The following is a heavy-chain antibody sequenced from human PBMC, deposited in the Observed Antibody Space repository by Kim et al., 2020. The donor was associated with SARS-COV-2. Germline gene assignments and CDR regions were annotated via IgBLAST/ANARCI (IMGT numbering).Heavy chain of an antibody. CDR2: IYYTGTT. D-gene: IGHD6-6*01. CDR3: VSRSRAGRPWDWFDS. CDR1: GASITSYY. V-gene: IGHV4-59*01. J-gene: IGHJ5*01. Sequence: SETLSLTCSVSGASITSYYWSWIRQPPGKGLEWIAYIYYTGTTNYNPTLKSRAIISVDTSMNQFSLKINSMTAADTAVYYCVSRSRAGRPWDWFDSWGQGSRVTVSS.